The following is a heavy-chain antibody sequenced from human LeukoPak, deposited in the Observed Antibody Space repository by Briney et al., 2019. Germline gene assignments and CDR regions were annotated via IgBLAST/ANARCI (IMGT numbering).Heavy chain of an antibody. CDR2: IYYSGTT. D-gene: IGHD3-16*02. CDR1: GGSISSGGYY. J-gene: IGHJ4*02. CDR3: ASFYQVYYFDY. Sequence: PSETLSLTCTVSGGSISSGGYYWSWIRQPPGKGLEWIGYIYYSGTTYYNPSLKSRVTILVDTSKNQFSLKLSSVTAADTAVYYCASFYQVYYFDYWGQGTLVTVSS. V-gene: IGHV4-30-4*01.